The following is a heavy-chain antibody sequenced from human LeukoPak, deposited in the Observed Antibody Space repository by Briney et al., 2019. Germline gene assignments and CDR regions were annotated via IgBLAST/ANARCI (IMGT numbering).Heavy chain of an antibody. CDR1: GYTFTNYG. D-gene: IGHD3-3*01. CDR2: ISAYNGNT. CDR3: ARDFGDYDFWSGYEFDY. Sequence: ASVKVSCRASGYTFTNYGITWVRQAPGQGLEWMGWISAYNGNTNYAQKLQGRVTMTTDTSTSTAYMELRSLRSDDTAVYYCARDFGDYDFWSGYEFDYWGQGTLVTVSS. V-gene: IGHV1-18*01. J-gene: IGHJ4*02.